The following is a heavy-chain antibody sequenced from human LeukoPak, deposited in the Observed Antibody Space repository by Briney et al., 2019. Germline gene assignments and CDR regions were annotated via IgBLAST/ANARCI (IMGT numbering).Heavy chain of an antibody. Sequence: GASVKVSCKASGYTFTSYYMHWVRQAPGQGLEWMGIINPSGGSTSYAQKFQGRVTMTRDTSTSTVYMELSSPRSEDTAVYYCAREVVTATIYYYYGMDVWGQGTTVTVSS. V-gene: IGHV1-46*01. D-gene: IGHD2-21*02. CDR2: INPSGGST. CDR3: AREVVTATIYYYYGMDV. J-gene: IGHJ6*02. CDR1: GYTFTSYY.